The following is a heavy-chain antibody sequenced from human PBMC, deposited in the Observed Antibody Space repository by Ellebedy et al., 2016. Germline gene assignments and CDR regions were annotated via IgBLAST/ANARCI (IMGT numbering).Heavy chain of an antibody. CDR2: ISAYNGNK. CDR1: GYTFSSYG. D-gene: IGHD6-13*01. Sequence: ASVKVSCXASGYTFSSYGISWVRQAPGQGLEWMGWISAYNGNKNYAQNLQGRVTMTTDTSTSTAYMELRSLRSDDTAVYYCARGGSSNRLTDYWGQGTLVTVSS. V-gene: IGHV1-18*01. J-gene: IGHJ4*02. CDR3: ARGGSSNRLTDY.